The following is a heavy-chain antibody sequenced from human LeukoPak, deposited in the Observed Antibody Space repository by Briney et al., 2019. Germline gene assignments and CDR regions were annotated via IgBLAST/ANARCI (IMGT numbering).Heavy chain of an antibody. V-gene: IGHV4-30-4*01. CDR1: GGSISSCDYY. J-gene: IGHJ6*03. CDR2: IYYSGST. CDR3: VRVLYYYYYRDV. Sequence: SETLSLTCTVSGGSISSCDYYWSWIRQPPGKGREWIGYIYYSGSTYYYPSRQNRVTISVDKSKNHFSLKLSSLTAADTAVYYCVRVLYYYYYRDVWCKGTTVTVSS.